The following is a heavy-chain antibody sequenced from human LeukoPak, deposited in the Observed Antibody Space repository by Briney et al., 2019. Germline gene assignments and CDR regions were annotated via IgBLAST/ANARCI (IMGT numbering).Heavy chain of an antibody. D-gene: IGHD1-26*01. Sequence: ASVKVSCKASGYTFTSYYMHWVRQAPGQGLEWMGIINPSGGSTSYAQKFQGRVTMTRVTSTSTGYMELSSLRSEDTAVYYCARVEWELHNDDYWGQGTLVTVSS. J-gene: IGHJ4*02. CDR2: INPSGGST. CDR1: GYTFTSYY. V-gene: IGHV1-46*01. CDR3: ARVEWELHNDDY.